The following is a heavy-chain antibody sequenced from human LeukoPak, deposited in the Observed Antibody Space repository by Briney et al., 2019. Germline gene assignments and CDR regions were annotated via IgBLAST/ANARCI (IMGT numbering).Heavy chain of an antibody. CDR2: IYYSGST. J-gene: IGHJ6*02. CDR1: GGSISSYY. V-gene: IGHV4-59*01. D-gene: IGHD2-2*01. CDR3: ARGYCSSTSCYEGYYYYGMDV. Sequence: SETLSLTCTVSGGSISSYYWSWIRQPPGKGLEWIGYIYYSGSTNYNPPLKSRVTISVDTSKNQFSLKLSSVTAADTAVYYCARGYCSSTSCYEGYYYYGMDVWGQGTTVTVSS.